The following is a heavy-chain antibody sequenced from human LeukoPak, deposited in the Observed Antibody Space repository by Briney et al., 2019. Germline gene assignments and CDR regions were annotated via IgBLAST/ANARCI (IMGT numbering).Heavy chain of an antibody. Sequence: GRSLRLSCAASGFTFSSYWMSWVRQAPGKGLEWVANIKQDGSEKYYVDSVKGRFTISRDNAKTSLYLQMNSLRAEDTALYYCARSSNRASDLWGQGTLVTVSS. CDR2: IKQDGSEK. J-gene: IGHJ4*02. V-gene: IGHV3-7*01. CDR1: GFTFSSYW. CDR3: ARSSNRASDL. D-gene: IGHD2/OR15-2a*01.